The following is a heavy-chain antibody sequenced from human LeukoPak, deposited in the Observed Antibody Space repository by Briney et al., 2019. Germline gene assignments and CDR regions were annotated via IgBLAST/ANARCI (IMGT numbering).Heavy chain of an antibody. Sequence: GGSLRLSCAASGFTVSRNYMSWVRQAPGKGLEWVSVMYSIGSTYYADSVKGRFTISRDNSKNILYLHMNSVGVEDTAVYYCARDPVITYNYDVSGYYYDYWGQGILVTVSS. CDR1: GFTVSRNY. CDR2: MYSIGST. J-gene: IGHJ4*02. V-gene: IGHV3-53*01. CDR3: ARDPVITYNYDVSGYYYDY. D-gene: IGHD3-22*01.